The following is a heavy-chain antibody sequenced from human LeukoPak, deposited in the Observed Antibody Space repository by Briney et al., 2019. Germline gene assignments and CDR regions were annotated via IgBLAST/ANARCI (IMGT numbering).Heavy chain of an antibody. CDR1: GYTVTCHY. D-gene: IGHD6-19*01. CDR3: ATERIAVAGTTYYYYYGMDV. CDR2: INPNSGGT. Sequence: ASGRVSCKAAGYTVTCHYMHWVRQAAGQGLGWWGWINPNSGGTNYAKKLQGWVTSTRDTSISTAYMELSRLRSADTAAYYCATERIAVAGTTYYYYYGMDVWGQGTTVTVSS. V-gene: IGHV1-2*04. J-gene: IGHJ6*02.